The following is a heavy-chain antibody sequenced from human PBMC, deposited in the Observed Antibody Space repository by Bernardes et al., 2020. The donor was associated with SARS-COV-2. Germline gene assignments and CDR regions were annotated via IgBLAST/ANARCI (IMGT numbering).Heavy chain of an antibody. J-gene: IGHJ6*02. V-gene: IGHV3-23*01. Sequence: GSLRLSCAASGLTFSSYAISWVRQAPGQGLEWVSGISARGGSAYYADPVKGRFTMSRDNSRNTVFLQMNSLRAEDTAVYYCAKHRRDFDWFGYYYEMDVWGQGTTVTVSS. CDR3: AKHRRDFDWFGYYYEMDV. CDR2: ISARGGSA. CDR1: GLTFSSYA. D-gene: IGHD3-9*01.